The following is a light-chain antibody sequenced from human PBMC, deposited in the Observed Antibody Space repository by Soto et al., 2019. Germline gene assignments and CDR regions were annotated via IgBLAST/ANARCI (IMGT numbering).Light chain of an antibody. CDR2: GAF. Sequence: EIVLTQSPVTLSLSPGERATLSCRASQSVSGSRLAWYHQKPGQAPRLLIYGAFNRVTGIPVRFSGSGSGTDFTLTISRLEPEDFAVYYCQQYGNSPSTFGQGTKVDIK. J-gene: IGKJ1*01. CDR3: QQYGNSPST. CDR1: QSVSGSR. V-gene: IGKV3-20*01.